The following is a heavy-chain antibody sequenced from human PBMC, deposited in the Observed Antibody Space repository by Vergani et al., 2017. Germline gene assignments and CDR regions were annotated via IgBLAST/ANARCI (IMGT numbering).Heavy chain of an antibody. CDR1: GFTFSNYG. CDR2: ISHDGNKK. CDR3: AKDPRLKEKYYYYYMDV. J-gene: IGHJ6*03. Sequence: QVQLVESGGSVVQPGRSLRLSCAASGFTFSNYGLHWVRQAPGQGLEWVAVISHDGNKKYDLDSVKGRFTISRDNSKNTLYRYMNSLRADDTAGYYCAKDPRLKEKYYYYYMDVWGKGTTVTVSS. V-gene: IGHV3-30*18. D-gene: IGHD3-10*01.